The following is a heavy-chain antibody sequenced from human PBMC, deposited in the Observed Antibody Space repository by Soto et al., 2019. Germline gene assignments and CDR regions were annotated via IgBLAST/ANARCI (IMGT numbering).Heavy chain of an antibody. CDR3: ARDHEGYSYGNAFDI. V-gene: IGHV3-33*01. CDR2: IWYDGSNK. D-gene: IGHD5-18*01. Sequence: QVQLVESGGGVVQPGRSLRLSCAASGFTFSSYGMHWVRQAPGKGLEWVAVIWYDGSNKYYADSVKGRFTISRDNSKNTLYLQINSLRAEDTAVYYCARDHEGYSYGNAFDIWGQGTMVTVSS. J-gene: IGHJ3*02. CDR1: GFTFSSYG.